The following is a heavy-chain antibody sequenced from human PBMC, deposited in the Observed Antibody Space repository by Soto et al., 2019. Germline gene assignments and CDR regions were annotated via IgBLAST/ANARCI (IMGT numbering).Heavy chain of an antibody. D-gene: IGHD4-17*01. J-gene: IGHJ4*02. Sequence: GGSLRLSCAASGFTFSSYWMHWVRQAPGKGLVWVSRINSDGSSTSYADSVKGRFTISRDNAKNTLYLQMNSLRAEDTAVYYCALEGPTDYYFDYWGQGTLVTVSS. V-gene: IGHV3-74*01. CDR1: GFTFSSYW. CDR3: ALEGPTDYYFDY. CDR2: INSDGSST.